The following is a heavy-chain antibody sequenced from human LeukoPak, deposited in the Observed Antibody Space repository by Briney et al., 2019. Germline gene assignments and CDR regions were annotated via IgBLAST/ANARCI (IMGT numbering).Heavy chain of an antibody. CDR2: ISSSSSTI. CDR1: GFTFSSYS. D-gene: IGHD6-13*01. Sequence: GGSLRLSCAASGFTFSSYSMNWVRQAPGKGLEWVSYISSSSSTIYYADSVKGRFTISRDNAKNSLYLQMNSLRDEDTAVYYCARSSGGSSRYEEDYWGQGTLVTVSS. V-gene: IGHV3-48*02. J-gene: IGHJ4*02. CDR3: ARSSGGSSRYEEDY.